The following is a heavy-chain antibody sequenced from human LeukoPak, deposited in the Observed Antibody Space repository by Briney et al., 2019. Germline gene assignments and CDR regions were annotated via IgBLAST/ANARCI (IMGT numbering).Heavy chain of an antibody. J-gene: IGHJ4*02. V-gene: IGHV1-18*01. CDR1: GYTFNSYS. Sequence: GASVKVSCKASGYTFNSYSINWVRQAPGQGLEWMGSINAYNGNTNYAQKVQGRVTMTTDTSTSTAYMELRSLRSDDTALYYCARDGSRGPSDYWGQGTLVTVSS. CDR3: ARDGSRGPSDY. CDR2: INAYNGNT. D-gene: IGHD5-12*01.